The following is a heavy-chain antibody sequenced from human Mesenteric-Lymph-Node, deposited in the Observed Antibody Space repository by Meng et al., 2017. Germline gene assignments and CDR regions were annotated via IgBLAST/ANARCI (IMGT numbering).Heavy chain of an antibody. CDR1: GFTFDDYA. D-gene: IGHD3-10*01. Sequence: SLKISCAASGFTFDDYAMHWVRQAPGKGLEWVSGISWNSGSRCYADSVKGRFTISRDNAKNSLYLQMNSLRAEDMALYYCAKSVSHCYGSGGYYLDYWGQGTLVTVSS. CDR2: ISWNSGSR. V-gene: IGHV3-9*03. J-gene: IGHJ4*02. CDR3: AKSVSHCYGSGGYYLDY.